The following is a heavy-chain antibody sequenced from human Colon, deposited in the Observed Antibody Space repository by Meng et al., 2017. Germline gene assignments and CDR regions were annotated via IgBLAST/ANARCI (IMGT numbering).Heavy chain of an antibody. CDR2: IYYTGNT. J-gene: IGHJ5*02. CDR1: GASVSSDSHY. V-gene: IGHV4-61*03. CDR3: ARVNGDFDEAWFDP. D-gene: IGHD4-17*01. Sequence: VQVTGSVPGLVGPAAPLPLPFTVLGASVSSDSHYWSWIRQSPGKGLEWIGYIYYTGNTNYNPSLASRVSMSLDTSKNHFSLHLTSVTAADTAIYYCARVNGDFDEAWFDPWGQGTLVTVSS.